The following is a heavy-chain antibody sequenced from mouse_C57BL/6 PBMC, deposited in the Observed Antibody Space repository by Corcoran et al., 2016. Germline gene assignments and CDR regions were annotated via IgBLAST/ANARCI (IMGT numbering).Heavy chain of an antibody. CDR3: AIHDKVLDY. V-gene: IGHV1-62-2*01. CDR1: GYTFTEYT. CDR2: FFPGSGSI. Sequence: QVQLQPSGTELVTPGASLTLSCKASGYTFTEYTIHWVKQRSGQGLGWIGWFFPGSGSIKYNEKFKNKATWTAAKSSSTVYMELSRLTSEDSAVYLCAIHDKVLDYWGQGTTLTVSS. J-gene: IGHJ2*01.